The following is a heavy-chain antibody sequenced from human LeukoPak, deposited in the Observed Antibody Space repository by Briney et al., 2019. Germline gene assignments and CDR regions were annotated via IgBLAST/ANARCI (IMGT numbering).Heavy chain of an antibody. J-gene: IGHJ6*03. CDR3: ARFQYVDTAMHDYYMDV. D-gene: IGHD5-18*01. V-gene: IGHV5-51*01. Sequence: GESLKISCKGSGYSFTSYWIGWVRQMSGKGLEWMGIIYPGDSDTRYSPSFQGQVTTSADKSISTAYLQWSSLKASDTAMYYCARFQYVDTAMHDYYMDVWGKGTTVTVSS. CDR1: GYSFTSYW. CDR2: IYPGDSDT.